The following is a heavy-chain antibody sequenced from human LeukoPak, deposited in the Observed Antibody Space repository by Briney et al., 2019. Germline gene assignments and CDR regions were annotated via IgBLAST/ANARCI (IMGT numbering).Heavy chain of an antibody. CDR3: ARHLGTYSDH. CDR1: GFTFSGYW. D-gene: IGHD7-27*01. Sequence: GCSLRLSCVASGFTFSGYWMYWVRQAPGKGLVWVSLINSDGSSTNYADSVKGRFTISRDNAKNTLYLQVNSLRADDTAVYYCARHLGTYSDHWGQGTLVTVSS. V-gene: IGHV3-74*01. CDR2: INSDGSST. J-gene: IGHJ4*02.